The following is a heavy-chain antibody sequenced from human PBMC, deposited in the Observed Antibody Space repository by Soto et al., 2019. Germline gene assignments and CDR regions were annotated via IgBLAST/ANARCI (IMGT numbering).Heavy chain of an antibody. CDR3: ARDRRYNWNYGWFDP. Sequence: QVQLVQSGAEVKKPGASVKVSCKASGYTFTSYGISWVRQAPGQGLEGMGWISPYNGNTNYAQNLQGRVTMTTDTSTSTAYMELRSLRSDDTAVYYCARDRRYNWNYGWFDPWGQGTLVTVSS. J-gene: IGHJ5*02. CDR2: ISPYNGNT. V-gene: IGHV1-18*01. D-gene: IGHD1-7*01. CDR1: GYTFTSYG.